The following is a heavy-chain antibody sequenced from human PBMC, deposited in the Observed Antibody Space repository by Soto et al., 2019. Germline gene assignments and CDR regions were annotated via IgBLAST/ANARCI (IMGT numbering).Heavy chain of an antibody. D-gene: IGHD3-9*01. Sequence: QVQLQESGPGLVKPSQTLTLTCTVSGGSISSGSFYWSWIRQHPGKGLEWIGHISDSGSSYYNPSLESRVTISVDTSKNQFSLTLSAVTAADTAVYFCARTTFYDIFTAYYSLFDYWGQGPLVTVSS. CDR1: GGSISSGSFY. CDR3: ARTTFYDIFTAYYSLFDY. J-gene: IGHJ4*02. V-gene: IGHV4-31*03. CDR2: ISDSGSS.